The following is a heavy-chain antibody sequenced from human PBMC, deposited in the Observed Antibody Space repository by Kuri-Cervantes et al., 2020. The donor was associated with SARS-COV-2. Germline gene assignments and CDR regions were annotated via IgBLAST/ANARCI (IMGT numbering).Heavy chain of an antibody. Sequence: ASVKVSCKASGYTFTSYYMHWVRQAPGQGLEWMGWISAYNGNTNYAQKLQGRVTMTTDTSTSTAYMELRSLRSDDTAVYYCARLAAIYYYYGMDVWGQGTTITVSS. CDR1: GYTFTSYY. V-gene: IGHV1-18*04. D-gene: IGHD2-2*01. CDR3: ARLAAIYYYYGMDV. J-gene: IGHJ6*02. CDR2: ISAYNGNT.